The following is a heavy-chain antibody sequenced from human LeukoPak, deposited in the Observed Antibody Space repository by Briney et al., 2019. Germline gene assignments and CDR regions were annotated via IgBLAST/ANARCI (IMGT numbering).Heavy chain of an antibody. CDR1: GFTFNDHA. D-gene: IGHD6-6*01. CDR3: AKAKGSSSTHYFDY. Sequence: PGGSLRLSCTASGFTFNDHAIHWVRQAPGKGLEWVSGISWDGFSTYYADSVKGRFTTSRDNSKNSLYLQMNSLRPEDAALYHCAKAKGSSSTHYFDYWGQGALVTVSS. CDR2: ISWDGFST. J-gene: IGHJ4*02. V-gene: IGHV3-43D*03.